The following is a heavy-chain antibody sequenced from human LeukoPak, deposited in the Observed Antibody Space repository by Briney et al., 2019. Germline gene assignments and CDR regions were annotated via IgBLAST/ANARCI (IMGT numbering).Heavy chain of an antibody. D-gene: IGHD6-19*01. V-gene: IGHV3-30*18. J-gene: IGHJ4*02. CDR3: AKEYSSGWYYFDN. Sequence: GGSLRLSCAASGFTFSRNGMHWVRQAPGKGLEWVAVISYDGSKEYYADSVKGRFTISRDNSRNTLYVQVNSLRAEDAAVYYCAKEYSSGWYYFDNWGQGTLVTVSS. CDR1: GFTFSRNG. CDR2: ISYDGSKE.